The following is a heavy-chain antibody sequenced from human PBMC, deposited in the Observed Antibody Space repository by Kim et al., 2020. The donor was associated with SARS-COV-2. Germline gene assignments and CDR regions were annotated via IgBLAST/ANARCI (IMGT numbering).Heavy chain of an antibody. CDR3: ARFHCSSTSCYRGWFDP. CDR2: INPNSGGT. D-gene: IGHD2-2*01. Sequence: ASVKVSCKASGYTFTGYYMHWVRQAPGQGLEWMGRINPNSGGTNYAQKFQGRVTMTRDTSISTAYMELSRLRSDDTAVYYCARFHCSSTSCYRGWFDPWGQGTLVTVSS. V-gene: IGHV1-2*06. CDR1: GYTFTGYY. J-gene: IGHJ5*02.